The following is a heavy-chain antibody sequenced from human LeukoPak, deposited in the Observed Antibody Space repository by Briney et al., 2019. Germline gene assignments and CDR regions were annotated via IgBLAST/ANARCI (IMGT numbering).Heavy chain of an antibody. CDR1: GYTFTGYY. V-gene: IGHV1-2*04. CDR3: ARGPRRYSSGWYYYYGMDV. Sequence: ASVKVSCKASGYTFTGYYMHWVRQAPGQGLEWMGWINPNSGGTNYAQKFQGWVTMTRDTSISTAYMGLSRLRSDDTAVYYCARGPRRYSSGWYYYYGMDVWGQGTTVTVSS. CDR2: INPNSGGT. D-gene: IGHD6-19*01. J-gene: IGHJ6*02.